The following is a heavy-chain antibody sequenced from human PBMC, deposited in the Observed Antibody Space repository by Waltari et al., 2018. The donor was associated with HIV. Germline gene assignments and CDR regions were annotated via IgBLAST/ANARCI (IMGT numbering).Heavy chain of an antibody. CDR2: IYYRGSP. Sequence: QLQLQESGPGLVKPSETLSLTCTVSGGSISSSNYYWGLLRQPPGKGLERIGSIYYRGSPYCIPSLKSGVTICIDTAKNQFTLKLSSVTAADTAVYYCARHRRNDIGDYWGQGTLVTVSS. CDR3: ARHRRNDIGDY. V-gene: IGHV4-39*01. D-gene: IGHD3-9*01. J-gene: IGHJ4*02. CDR1: GGSISSSNYY.